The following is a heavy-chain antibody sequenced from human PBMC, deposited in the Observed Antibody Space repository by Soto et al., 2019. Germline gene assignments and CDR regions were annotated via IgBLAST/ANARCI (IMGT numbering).Heavy chain of an antibody. D-gene: IGHD3-3*01. CDR3: VKDQGDFWSGYSDF. Sequence: GGSLRLSCAASGFSFSSYAMSWVRQAPGKGLEWVSTISGSGVKTHYADSVKGRFTFSRDNSNNTLFLQMNSLRLDDTAVYYCVKDQGDFWSGYSDFWGPGILVTVSS. V-gene: IGHV3-23*01. CDR1: GFSFSSYA. J-gene: IGHJ4*02. CDR2: ISGSGVKT.